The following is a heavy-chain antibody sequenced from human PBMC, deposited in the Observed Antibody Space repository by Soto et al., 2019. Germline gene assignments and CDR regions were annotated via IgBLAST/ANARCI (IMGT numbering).Heavy chain of an antibody. CDR2: INAGNGNT. CDR1: GYTFTSYA. CDR3: ARGEIQLCTPLRLSPY. V-gene: IGHV1-3*01. Sequence: GASVKVSCKASGYTFTSYAMHWVRQAPGQGLEWMGWINAGNGNTKYSQKLQGRVTITRDTSASTAYMELSSLRSEDTAVYYCARGEIQLCTPLRLSPYWGQGTLGTVSS. J-gene: IGHJ4*02. D-gene: IGHD5-18*01.